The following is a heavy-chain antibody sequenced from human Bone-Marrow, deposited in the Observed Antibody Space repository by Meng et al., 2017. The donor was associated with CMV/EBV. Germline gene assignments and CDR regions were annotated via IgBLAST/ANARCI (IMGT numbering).Heavy chain of an antibody. CDR1: GDSVSSNSAA. J-gene: IGHJ3*02. CDR3: ASYSGSYFQI. V-gene: IGHV6-1*01. CDR2: TYYRSKWYN. D-gene: IGHD1-26*01. Sequence: SQTLSLTCAISGDSVSSNSAAWNWIRQSPSRGLEWLGRTYYRSKWYNDYAASVQSRITINADTSKNQFSLQLSAVTPEDTAVYYCASYSGSYFQIWGQGTMVTVSS.